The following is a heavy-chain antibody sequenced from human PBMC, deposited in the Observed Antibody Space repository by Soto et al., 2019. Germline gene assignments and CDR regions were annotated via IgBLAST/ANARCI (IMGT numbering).Heavy chain of an antibody. Sequence: QVQLVQSGAEVKKPGSSVKVSCKASGGTFSSYAINWVRQAPGQGLEWMGGIIPIFGTANYEQKFQGRVTVTADESTSTAYMELSSLRAEDTAVYYCAGGGPLVPAAPSGFDPWGQGTLVTVSS. V-gene: IGHV1-69*12. CDR2: IIPIFGTA. CDR1: GGTFSSYA. CDR3: AGGGPLVPAAPSGFDP. D-gene: IGHD2-2*01. J-gene: IGHJ5*02.